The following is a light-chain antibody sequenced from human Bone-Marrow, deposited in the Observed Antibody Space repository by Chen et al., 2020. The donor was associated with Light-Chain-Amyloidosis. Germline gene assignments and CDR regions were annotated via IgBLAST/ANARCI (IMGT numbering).Light chain of an antibody. Sequence: QSALTQPASVSGSPGQSITISCTGTSSYVGGYNHVSWYQQHPGKAPKLIISDVTDRPSGVTNRFSGSKSGNTASLTISGLQAEDEADYFCSSYTARSTLVFGTATKVTVL. CDR3: SSYTARSTLV. J-gene: IGLJ1*01. V-gene: IGLV2-14*03. CDR2: DVT. CDR1: SSYVGGYNH.